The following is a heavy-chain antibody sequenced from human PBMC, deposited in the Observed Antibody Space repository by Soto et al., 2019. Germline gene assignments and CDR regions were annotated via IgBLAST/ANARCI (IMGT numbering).Heavy chain of an antibody. J-gene: IGHJ6*02. V-gene: IGHV3-21*04. Sequence: GGSLRLSCAASGFTFSSYSMNLVRQAPGKGLEWVSSISSSSSYIYYADSVKGRVTISRDNAKNSLYLQMNSLRVEDTAVYHCARGDFVTGTGGRYYYCGLNVWGRGTTVTVSS. CDR3: ARGDFVTGTGGRYYYCGLNV. D-gene: IGHD2-21*02. CDR2: ISSSSSYI. CDR1: GFTFSSYS.